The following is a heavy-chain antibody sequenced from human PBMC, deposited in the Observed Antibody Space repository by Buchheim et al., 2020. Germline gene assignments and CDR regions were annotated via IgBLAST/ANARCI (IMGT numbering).Heavy chain of an antibody. Sequence: QVQLQESGPGLVKPSETLSLTCTVSGGSISSYYWSWIRQPPGKGLEWIGYIYYSGSTNYNPSLKSRVTISVDTSKNQFSLKLSSVTAADTAVYYCARGGADTYYDILTGNFDYWGQGTL. CDR1: GGSISSYY. CDR3: ARGGADTYYDILTGNFDY. D-gene: IGHD3-9*01. CDR2: IYYSGST. V-gene: IGHV4-59*01. J-gene: IGHJ4*02.